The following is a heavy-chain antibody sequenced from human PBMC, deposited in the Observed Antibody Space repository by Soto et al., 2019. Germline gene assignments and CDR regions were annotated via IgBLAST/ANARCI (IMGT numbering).Heavy chain of an antibody. J-gene: IGHJ6*02. D-gene: IGHD3-22*01. CDR3: ARDLAYDSSGYYPDYYYYYGMDV. CDR1: GFTFSSYW. Sequence: GGSLRLSCAASGFTFSSYWMSWVRQAPGKGLEWVANIKQDGSEKYYVDSVKGRFTISRDNAKNSLYLQMKSLRAEDTAVYYCARDLAYDSSGYYPDYYYYYGMDVWGQGTTVTVSS. CDR2: IKQDGSEK. V-gene: IGHV3-7*05.